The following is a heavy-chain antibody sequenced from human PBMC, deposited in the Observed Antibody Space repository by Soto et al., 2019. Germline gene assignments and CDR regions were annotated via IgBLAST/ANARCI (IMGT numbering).Heavy chain of an antibody. CDR1: GYTFTSYG. CDR2: ISVYNGNT. Sequence: GASVKVSCKASGYTFTSYGISWVRRAPGQGLEWMGWISVYNGNTNYAQKVQGRVTMTTDTSTNTAYMELRSLRSDDTAVYYCVRALDCSGSCYTGYRGLGSLVTVPS. CDR3: VRALDCSGSCYTGY. D-gene: IGHD3-10*02. V-gene: IGHV1-18*01. J-gene: IGHJ4*02.